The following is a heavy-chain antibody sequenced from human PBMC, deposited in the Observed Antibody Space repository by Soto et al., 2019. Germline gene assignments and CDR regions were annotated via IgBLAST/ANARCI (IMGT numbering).Heavy chain of an antibody. V-gene: IGHV3-30*03. Sequence: QVQLVESGGGVVQPGRSLRLSCAASGFTFSSYGMHWVRQAPGKGLEWVAVISYDGSNKYYADSVKGRFTISRDNSKNTLYLQMNSLRAEDTAVYYCATDLRVTYYGMDVWGQGTTVTVSS. CDR2: ISYDGSNK. CDR1: GFTFSSYG. CDR3: ATDLRVTYYGMDV. D-gene: IGHD5-18*01. J-gene: IGHJ6*02.